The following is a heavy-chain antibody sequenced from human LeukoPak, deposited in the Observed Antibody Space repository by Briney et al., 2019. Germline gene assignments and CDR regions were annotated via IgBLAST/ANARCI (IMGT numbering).Heavy chain of an antibody. CDR1: GLTFNNYA. V-gene: IGHV3-23*01. CDR3: AKGLTDAFDI. CDR2: ISGTGGSS. D-gene: IGHD3-16*01. Sequence: GGSLRLSCAASGLTFNNYALTWIRQAPGKGLEWVSAISGTGGSSYFADSVKGRFTISRDNSKNTLYLQMSSLRADDTAVYYCAKGLTDAFDIWGQGTMVTVSS. J-gene: IGHJ3*02.